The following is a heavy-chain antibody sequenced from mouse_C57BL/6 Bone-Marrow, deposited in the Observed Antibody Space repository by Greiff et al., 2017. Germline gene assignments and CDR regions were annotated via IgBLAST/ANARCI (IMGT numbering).Heavy chain of an antibody. J-gene: IGHJ2*01. CDR1: GYTFTSYW. D-gene: IGHD1-1*01. CDR2: IDPSDSYT. CDR3: ARGLLRPYFDY. V-gene: IGHV1-50*01. Sequence: QVQLKQPGAELVKPGASVKLSCKASGYTFTSYWMQWVKQRPGQGLEWIGEIDPSDSYTNYNQKFKGKATLTVDTSSSTAYMQLSSLTSEDSAVYYCARGLLRPYFDYWGQGTTLTVSS.